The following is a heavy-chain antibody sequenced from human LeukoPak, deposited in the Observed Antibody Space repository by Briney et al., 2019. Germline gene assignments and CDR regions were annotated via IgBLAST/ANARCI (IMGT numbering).Heavy chain of an antibody. Sequence: SETLSLTCSVSGGSISSGSYYWRWIRQPAGKGLEWIGRIYTSGSTNYNPSLKSRVTISVDTSKNQFSLKLSSVTAADTAVYYCARLKKGFTFDYWGQGTLVTVSS. V-gene: IGHV4-61*02. CDR1: GGSISSGSYY. CDR2: IYTSGST. J-gene: IGHJ4*02. CDR3: ARLKKGFTFDY.